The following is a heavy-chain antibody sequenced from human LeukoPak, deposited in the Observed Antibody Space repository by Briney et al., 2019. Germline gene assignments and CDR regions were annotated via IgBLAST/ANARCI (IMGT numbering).Heavy chain of an antibody. CDR1: GFTFSNYW. V-gene: IGHV3-74*01. CDR3: ARDPWQFAHDAFDI. D-gene: IGHD3-10*01. Sequence: PGGSLRLSCASSGFTFSNYWMHWVRQAPGKGLVWVSRIKRDGSSTSYAASVKGRFTTSRDNAKNTLYLQMNSLRAEDTAVYYCARDPWQFAHDAFDIWGRGTMVTVSS. J-gene: IGHJ3*02. CDR2: IKRDGSST.